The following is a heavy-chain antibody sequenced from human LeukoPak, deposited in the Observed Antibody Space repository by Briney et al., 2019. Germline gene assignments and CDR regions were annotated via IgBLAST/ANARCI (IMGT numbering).Heavy chain of an antibody. V-gene: IGHV3-48*02. Sequence: GGSLRLSCAASGFTFSSYSMNWVRQAPGKGLEWVSYISSSSSTIYYADSVKGRFTISRDNAKNSLYLQMNSLRDEDTAVYYCARVKSSHYYDSSGYYPDYWGQGTLVTVSS. CDR1: GFTFSSYS. CDR3: ARVKSSHYYDSSGYYPDY. CDR2: ISSSSSTI. J-gene: IGHJ4*02. D-gene: IGHD3-22*01.